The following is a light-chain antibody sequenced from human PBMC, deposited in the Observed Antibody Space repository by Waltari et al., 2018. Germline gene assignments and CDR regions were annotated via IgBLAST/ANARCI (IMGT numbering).Light chain of an antibody. Sequence: QSVLTQPPSASGTPGQRVTISCSGSSSNTGNNLATWFHQLPGTAPKLLIFSNNQRPSGVPDRFSGSKPGNSASLAISGLQSEDEAEYYCAAWDDSLNGYVFGTGTKVTVL. CDR1: SSNTGNNL. CDR3: AAWDDSLNGYV. CDR2: SNN. V-gene: IGLV1-44*01. J-gene: IGLJ1*01.